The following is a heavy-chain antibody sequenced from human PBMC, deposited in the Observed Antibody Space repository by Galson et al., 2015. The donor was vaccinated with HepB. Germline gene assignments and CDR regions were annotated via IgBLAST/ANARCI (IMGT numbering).Heavy chain of an antibody. CDR1: GFTSGNYA. CDR3: AKGGTYSRSRGWFAL. J-gene: IGHJ5*02. D-gene: IGHD1-26*01. Sequence: SLRLSCAASGFTSGNYAMYWVRQAPGKGLEYVSGISWNSGHTSYADSVEGRCTISRDNAKNSVYLEMNNLRVEDTALYYCAKGGTYSRSRGWFALWGQGTLVTVSS. CDR2: ISWNSGHT. V-gene: IGHV3-9*02.